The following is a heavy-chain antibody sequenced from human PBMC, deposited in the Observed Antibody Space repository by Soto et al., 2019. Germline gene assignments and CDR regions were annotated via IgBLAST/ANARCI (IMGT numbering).Heavy chain of an antibody. CDR2: INLSGST. CDR1: GKSLGNKY. Sequence: SETLSLTFDVFGKSLGNKYWSWIRQPPGKGLEWIGEINLSGSTNYNPSLKSRVTISLDTSKNQFSLKLTSVTAADTAVYYCARGVYGRSSPGVYWGQGTLVTVS. D-gene: IGHD6-6*01. CDR3: ARGVYGRSSPGVY. V-gene: IGHV4-34*01. J-gene: IGHJ4*02.